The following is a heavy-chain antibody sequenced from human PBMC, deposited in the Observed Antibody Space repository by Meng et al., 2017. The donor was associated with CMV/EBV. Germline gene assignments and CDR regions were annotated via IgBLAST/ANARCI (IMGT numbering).Heavy chain of an antibody. CDR3: ARSGWEGGGIF. J-gene: IGHJ3*01. D-gene: IGHD3-16*01. Sequence: LRLSCTVSGGSIGSSSYYWGWIRQPPGKGLEWTGSIYYSGSTYYNPSLKGRVTISVDTSKNQFSLKLSSVTAADTAVYYCARSGWEGGGIFWGQGTMVTVSS. V-gene: IGHV4-39*07. CDR1: GGSIGSSSYY. CDR2: IYYSGST.